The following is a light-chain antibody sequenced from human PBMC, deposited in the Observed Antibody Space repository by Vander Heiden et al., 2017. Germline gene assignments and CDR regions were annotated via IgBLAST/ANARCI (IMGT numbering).Light chain of an antibody. V-gene: IGKV2-28*01. CDR1: QSLLHSTGYNY. CDR3: LQALQTPVT. J-gene: IGKJ5*01. CDR2: LVS. Sequence: SVTSQSRLSLSITPGEAAAISCRTSQSLLHSTGYNYLAWYLQKPGQSPQLLIYLVSNRASGVPDRFSGSGSGTDFTLTISSVEAEDFGVYYCLQALQTPVTFGQGTKVEIK.